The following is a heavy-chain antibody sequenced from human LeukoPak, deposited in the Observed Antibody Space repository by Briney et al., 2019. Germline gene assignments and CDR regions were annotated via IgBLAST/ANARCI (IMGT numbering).Heavy chain of an antibody. Sequence: PGGSLRLSCAASGFTVSSNYMSWVRQAPGKGLEWVSAISGSGGSTYYADSVKGRFTISRDNSKNTLYLQMNSLRAEDTAVYYCAKDLLLWFGELFAFDYWGQGTLVTVSS. V-gene: IGHV3-23*01. CDR3: AKDLLLWFGELFAFDY. J-gene: IGHJ4*02. CDR2: ISGSGGST. D-gene: IGHD3-10*01. CDR1: GFTVSSNY.